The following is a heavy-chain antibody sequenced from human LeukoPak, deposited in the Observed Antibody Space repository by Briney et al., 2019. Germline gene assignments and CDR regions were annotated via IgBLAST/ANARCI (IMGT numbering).Heavy chain of an antibody. CDR2: IYYSGST. V-gene: IGHV4-59*08. CDR3: ARRCGGDCYSWGRYYYGMDV. Sequence: SETLSLTCTVSGGSISSYYRSWIRQPPGKGLEWIGYIYYSGSTNYNPSLKSRVTISVDTSKNQFSLKLSSVTAADTAVYYCARRCGGDCYSWGRYYYGMDVWGQGTTVTVSS. D-gene: IGHD2-21*02. CDR1: GGSISSYY. J-gene: IGHJ6*02.